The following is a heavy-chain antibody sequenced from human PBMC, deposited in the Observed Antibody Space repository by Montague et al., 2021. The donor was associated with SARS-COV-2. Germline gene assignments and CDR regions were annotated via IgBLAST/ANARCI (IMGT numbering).Heavy chain of an antibody. CDR2: VYYSGST. Sequence: SETLSLTCTVSGVSISGYTYYWGWIRQHPGKGLEWIACVYYSGSTYYNPSLKSRVTISVDTSKNQSSLQVSSVTAADSAIYYCARHRVASGWNYFDPWGRGTLVTVSS. CDR1: GVSISGYTYY. D-gene: IGHD1-7*01. J-gene: IGHJ5*02. CDR3: ARHRVASGWNYFDP. V-gene: IGHV4-39*01.